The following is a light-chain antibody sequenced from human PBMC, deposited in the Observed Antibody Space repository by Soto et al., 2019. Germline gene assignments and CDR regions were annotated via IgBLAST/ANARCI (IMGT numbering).Light chain of an antibody. Sequence: DIQMTQSPSTLSASVGDRVTITCRASQSISSSLAWYQQKPGKAPKLLIYKASSFDSVVSSRFSGSGSGTELTLTISSLQPDDFAAYYCQRYNSYPLTFGGRTKVNIK. J-gene: IGKJ4*01. CDR1: QSISSS. CDR2: KAS. CDR3: QRYNSYPLT. V-gene: IGKV1-5*03.